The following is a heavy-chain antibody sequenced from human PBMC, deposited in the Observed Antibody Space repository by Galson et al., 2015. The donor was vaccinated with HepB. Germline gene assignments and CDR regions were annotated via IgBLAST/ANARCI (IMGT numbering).Heavy chain of an antibody. CDR1: GGSISSGGYY. CDR2: IYYSGST. CDR3: ARDDSRGWFDP. D-gene: IGHD2-21*01. J-gene: IGHJ5*02. V-gene: IGHV4-31*03. Sequence: TLSLTCTVSGGSISSGGYYWSWIRQHPGKGLEWIGYIYYSGSTYYNPSLKSRVTISVDTSKNQFSLKLSSVTAADTAVYYCARDDSRGWFDPWGQGTLVTVSS.